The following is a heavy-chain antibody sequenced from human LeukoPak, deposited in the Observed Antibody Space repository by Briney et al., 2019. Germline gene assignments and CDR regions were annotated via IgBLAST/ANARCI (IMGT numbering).Heavy chain of an antibody. CDR2: IYPGDSDT. J-gene: IGHJ5*02. Sequence: GESLKISCKGSGYSFTSYWIGWVRQMPGKGLEWMGIIYPGDSDTRYSPSFQGQVTISADKSISTAYLQWSSLKASDTAMYYCARIVMVRGVSNWFDPWGQGTLVTVSS. V-gene: IGHV5-51*01. CDR3: ARIVMVRGVSNWFDP. CDR1: GYSFTSYW. D-gene: IGHD3-10*01.